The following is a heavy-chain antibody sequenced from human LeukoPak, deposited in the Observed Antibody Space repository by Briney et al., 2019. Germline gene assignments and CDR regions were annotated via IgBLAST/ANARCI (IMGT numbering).Heavy chain of an antibody. CDR1: GFSFSTYD. CDR2: ITANTRGSIT. CDR3: ARGGCFSFDY. D-gene: IGHD2-21*02. Sequence: GGSLRLSCVTSGFSFSTYDMSWVRQAPGKGLEWVSGITANTRGSITYYADSVKGRFTISRDSSKDTLYLQMNSLRAEDTAVYFCARGGCFSFDYWGQGTLVTVSS. V-gene: IGHV3-23*01. J-gene: IGHJ4*02.